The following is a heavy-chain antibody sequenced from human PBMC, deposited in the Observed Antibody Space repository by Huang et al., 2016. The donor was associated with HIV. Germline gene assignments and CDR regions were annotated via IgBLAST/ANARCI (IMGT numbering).Heavy chain of an antibody. Sequence: LTCTVSGGSVSSGDYYWSWVRQPPGKGLEWIAYAYYDGSTNYNPSLESRLSMSVDTSRNQFSLKLRSVTAADTAVYYCSRINYAKTTYYLDFDFWGQGTLVTVSS. D-gene: IGHD3-22*01. CDR3: SRINYAKTTYYLDFDF. CDR2: AYYDGST. CDR1: GGSVSSGDYY. V-gene: IGHV4-61*08. J-gene: IGHJ4*02.